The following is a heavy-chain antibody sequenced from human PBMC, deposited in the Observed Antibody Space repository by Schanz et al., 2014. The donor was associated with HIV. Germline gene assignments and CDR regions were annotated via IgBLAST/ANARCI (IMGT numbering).Heavy chain of an antibody. CDR3: ASLETGATYYYYYYMDA. CDR1: GFTFDDNA. Sequence: EVQLVESGGDLVQPGKSLRLSCAASGFTFDDNAMHWVRQAPGKGLEWVSGISWNSVSIGYADSVKGRFTISRDNAKNTLYLQMNSLRAEDTAVYYCASLETGATYYYYYYMDAWGQGTMVTVSS. D-gene: IGHD7-27*01. J-gene: IGHJ6*02. V-gene: IGHV3-9*01. CDR2: ISWNSVSI.